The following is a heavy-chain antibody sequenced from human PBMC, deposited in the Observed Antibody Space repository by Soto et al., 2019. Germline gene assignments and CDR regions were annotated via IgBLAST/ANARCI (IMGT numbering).Heavy chain of an antibody. CDR3: ARVPGP. Sequence: SETLSLTCAVSGCSISSGGYSWSWIRQPPGKGLEWIGYIYHSGSTYYNPSLKSRVAISVDRSKNQFSLKLSSVTAADTAVYYCARVPGPWGQGTLVTVSS. CDR2: IYHSGST. CDR1: GCSISSGGYS. V-gene: IGHV4-30-2*01. D-gene: IGHD7-27*01. J-gene: IGHJ5*02.